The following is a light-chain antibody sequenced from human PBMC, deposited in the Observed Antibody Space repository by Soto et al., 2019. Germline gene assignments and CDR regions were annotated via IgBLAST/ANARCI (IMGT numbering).Light chain of an antibody. CDR2: WAS. J-gene: IGKJ4*01. V-gene: IGKV4-1*01. CDR1: QSVLYSSDNKNY. Sequence: DIVMTQSPDSLAVSLGERATINCKSSQSVLYSSDNKNYLAWYQQKPGQPPKLLIYWASTRDSGVPDRFSGSGSGADFTLTINSLQAEDVAVYYCQQYYSTLTFGGGTKVEIK. CDR3: QQYYSTLT.